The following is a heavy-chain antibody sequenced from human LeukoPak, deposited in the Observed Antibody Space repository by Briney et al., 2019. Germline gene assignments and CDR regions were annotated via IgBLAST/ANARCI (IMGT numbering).Heavy chain of an antibody. CDR3: ARLSSDFWSGYYTLDH. V-gene: IGHV4-59*08. CDR1: GGSISSYY. J-gene: IGHJ4*02. D-gene: IGHD3-3*01. CDR2: IYYSGST. Sequence: PSETLSLTCTVSGGSISSYYWNWIRQPPGKGLEWIGYIYYSGSTNYNPSLKSRVTISVDTSKNPFSLKLSSVTAADTAVYYCARLSSDFWSGYYTLDHWGKGTLVTVSS.